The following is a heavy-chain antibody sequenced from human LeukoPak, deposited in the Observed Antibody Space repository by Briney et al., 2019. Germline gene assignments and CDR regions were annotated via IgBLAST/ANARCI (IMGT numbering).Heavy chain of an antibody. CDR3: ARGWLAFDI. CDR2: INHSGST. J-gene: IGHJ3*02. V-gene: IGHV4-34*01. Sequence: SETLSLTCAVYGGSFSGYYWSWIRQPPGKGLEWIGEINHSGSTNYNPSLKSRVTISVDTSKNQFPLKLSSVTAADTAVYYCARGWLAFDIWGQGTMVTVSS. CDR1: GGSFSGYY. D-gene: IGHD3-22*01.